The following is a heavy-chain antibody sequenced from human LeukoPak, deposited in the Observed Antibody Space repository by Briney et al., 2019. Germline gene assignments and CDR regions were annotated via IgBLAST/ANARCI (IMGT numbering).Heavy chain of an antibody. V-gene: IGHV4-59*02. CDR3: ARLHRYSGFNSVFFGY. Sequence: TSGTLSLTCSVSGGSVSSHYWSWIRQPPGEKLEWLGFISYRGTSKNNPSLKSRITISVDTSKDQFSLQLRSVSAADTAVYYCARLHRYSGFNSVFFGYWGQGILVTVSS. CDR1: GGSVSSHY. J-gene: IGHJ4*02. CDR2: ISYRGTS. D-gene: IGHD5-12*01.